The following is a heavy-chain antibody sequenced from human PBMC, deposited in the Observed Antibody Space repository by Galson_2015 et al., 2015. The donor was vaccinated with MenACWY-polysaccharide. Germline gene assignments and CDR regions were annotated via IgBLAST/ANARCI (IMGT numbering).Heavy chain of an antibody. CDR3: ARDRSGPEIDS. D-gene: IGHD3-10*01. J-gene: IGHJ5*01. Sequence: SETLSLTCTVSGGSISSYFWSWIRQPAGKGLEWIGHIYTTGTTIYNPSLKSRVTLSVDTSKNQFSLKLSSVTAADTALYYCARDRSGPEIDSWGQGSLVTVSS. V-gene: IGHV4-4*07. CDR1: GGSISSYF. CDR2: IYTTGTT.